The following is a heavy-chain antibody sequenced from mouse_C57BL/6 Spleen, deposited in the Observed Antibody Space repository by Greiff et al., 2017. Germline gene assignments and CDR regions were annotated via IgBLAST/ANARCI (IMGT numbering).Heavy chain of an antibody. CDR3: ARHETAQAKLDC. V-gene: IGHV5-6*01. CDR1: GFTFSSYG. Sequence: EVKVVESGGDLVKPGGSLKLSCAASGFTFSSYGMSWVRQTPDKRLEWVATISSGGSYTYYPDSVKGRFTISRDNAKNTLYLQMSSLKSEDTAMYYCARHETAQAKLDCWGQGTTLTGSS. J-gene: IGHJ2*01. D-gene: IGHD3-2*02. CDR2: ISSGGSYT.